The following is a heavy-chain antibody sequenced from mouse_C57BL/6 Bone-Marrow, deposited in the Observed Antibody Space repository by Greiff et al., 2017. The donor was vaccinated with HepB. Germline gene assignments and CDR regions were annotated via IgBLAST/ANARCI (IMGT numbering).Heavy chain of an antibody. CDR2: ICSGGST. CDR1: GFSLTSYG. V-gene: IGHV2-4*02. Sequence: VKLMESGPGLVQPSQSLSISCTVSGFSLTSYGVHWVRQTPGKGLEWLGMICSGGSTDYNAAFISRLSSSNDNYKSQVFFKMNSLQADDTAIYYCARQLRLLYYFDYWGQGTTLTVSS. D-gene: IGHD3-2*02. J-gene: IGHJ2*01. CDR3: ARQLRLLYYFDY.